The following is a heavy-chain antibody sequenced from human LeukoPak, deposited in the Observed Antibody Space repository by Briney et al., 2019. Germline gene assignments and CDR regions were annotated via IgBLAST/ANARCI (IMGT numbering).Heavy chain of an antibody. CDR1: GGSISSYY. CDR3: ARDRIVGYCTGGSCYGPIDY. CDR2: IYASGST. V-gene: IGHV4-4*07. D-gene: IGHD2-15*01. Sequence: SETLSLTCTVSGGSISSYYWSWIRQPAGKGLEWIGRIYASGSTNYNPSLKSRVTMSVGMSKNQFSLKLNSVTAADTAVYYCARDRIVGYCTGGSCYGPIDYWGQGTLVTVSS. J-gene: IGHJ4*02.